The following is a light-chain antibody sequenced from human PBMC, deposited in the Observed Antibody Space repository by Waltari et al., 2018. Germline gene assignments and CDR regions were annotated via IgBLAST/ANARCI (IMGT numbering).Light chain of an antibody. V-gene: IGLV7-43*01. CDR3: LLYYAGSHV. J-gene: IGLJ7*01. Sequence: QTVVTQEPSLTVSPGGTVTLTCASCAGAVTSAFFASWFQQKPGQVPRSLVYSTNFRHSWTPDRFSGSLLGGKAALTLSGVQPEDEADYYCLLYYAGSHVFGGGTHLTVL. CDR1: AGAVTSAFF. CDR2: STN.